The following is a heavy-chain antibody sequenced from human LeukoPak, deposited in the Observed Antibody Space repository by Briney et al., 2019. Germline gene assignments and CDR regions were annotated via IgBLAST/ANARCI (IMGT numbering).Heavy chain of an antibody. CDR1: GFTFSRYA. CDR2: ISGSGGST. Sequence: GGSLRLSCAASGFTFSRYAMSWVRQAPGKGLEWVSDISGSGGSTYYADSVKGRFISSRDNSKNTVYLQMNSLRAEDTAVYYCAKDLEVGTTGGYWGQGTLVTVSS. D-gene: IGHD1-26*01. J-gene: IGHJ4*02. V-gene: IGHV3-23*01. CDR3: AKDLEVGTTGGY.